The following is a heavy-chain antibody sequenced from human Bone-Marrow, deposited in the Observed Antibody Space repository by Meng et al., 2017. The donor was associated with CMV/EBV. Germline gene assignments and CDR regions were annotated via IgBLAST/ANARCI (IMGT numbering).Heavy chain of an antibody. Sequence: GESLKISCAASGFTFSTYWMSWVRQAPGKGLEWVSSISSSSSYIYYADSVKGRFTISRDNAKNSLYLQMNSLRPEDTAVYYCARESAVDGDYALDYWGQGTLVIVSS. D-gene: IGHD4-17*01. J-gene: IGHJ4*02. V-gene: IGHV3-21*01. CDR3: ARESAVDGDYALDY. CDR2: ISSSSSYI. CDR1: GFTFSTYW.